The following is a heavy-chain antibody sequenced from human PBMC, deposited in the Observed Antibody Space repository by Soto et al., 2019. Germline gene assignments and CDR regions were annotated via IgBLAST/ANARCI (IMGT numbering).Heavy chain of an antibody. D-gene: IGHD2-2*01. J-gene: IGHJ6*02. CDR2: TYYRSKWYN. Sequence: PSQPLSLTCSISWASFSSNIAACNCIRQSPSRGLEWLGRTYYRSKWYNDYAVSVKSRITINPDTSKNQFSLQLNSVTPEDTAVYYCARWGTVCSSTSCYGTHNYYYYGMDVWGQGTTVTVSS. CDR3: ARWGTVCSSTSCYGTHNYYYYGMDV. V-gene: IGHV6-1*01. CDR1: WASFSSNIAA.